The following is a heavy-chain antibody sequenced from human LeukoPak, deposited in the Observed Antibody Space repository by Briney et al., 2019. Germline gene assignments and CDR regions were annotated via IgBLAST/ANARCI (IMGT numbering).Heavy chain of an antibody. J-gene: IGHJ6*02. CDR2: IYSHGRP. Sequence: ETLSLTCTVSGGSISSSSHYWGWIRQPPGKGLEWIGCIYSHGRPYYNPSLKSRVTISVDTLKNQFSLKLSSVTAADTAVYYCARRPGMDVWGQGTTVTVSS. CDR1: GGSISSSSHY. V-gene: IGHV4-39*01. CDR3: ARRPGMDV.